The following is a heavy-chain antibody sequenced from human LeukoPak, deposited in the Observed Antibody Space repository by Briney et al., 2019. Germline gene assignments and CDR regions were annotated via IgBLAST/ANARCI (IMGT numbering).Heavy chain of an antibody. Sequence: SETLSLTCSVSGYSFISGHYWGWIRQPPGKGLEWIANIYHTGSAHYNPSLKSRVTISVDTSKNQFPLKLSSVTAADTAVYYCARYCTSTTCILRGFDYWGQGTLVTVSS. D-gene: IGHD2-2*01. J-gene: IGHJ4*02. CDR3: ARYCTSTTCILRGFDY. V-gene: IGHV4-38-2*01. CDR2: IYHTGSA. CDR1: GYSFISGHY.